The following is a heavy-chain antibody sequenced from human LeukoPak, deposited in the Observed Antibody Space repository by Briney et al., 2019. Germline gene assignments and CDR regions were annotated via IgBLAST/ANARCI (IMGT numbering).Heavy chain of an antibody. CDR1: GFTFSSCG. CDR2: ISYDGSKK. CDR3: AKDRSSSWTFDY. J-gene: IGHJ4*02. D-gene: IGHD6-13*01. Sequence: GGSLRLSCAASGFTFSSCGMHWVRQAPGKGLEWVAVISYDGSKKYYADSVKGRFTISRDNSKITLYLQMNSLRAEDTAVYYCAKDRSSSWTFDYWGQGTLVTVSS. V-gene: IGHV3-30*18.